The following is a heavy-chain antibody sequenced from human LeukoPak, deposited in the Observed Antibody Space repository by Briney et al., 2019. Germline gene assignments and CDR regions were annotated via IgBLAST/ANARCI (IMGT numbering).Heavy chain of an antibody. CDR1: GASVSDGSYY. J-gene: IGHJ4*02. Sequence: SETLSLTCSVSGASVSDGSYYWSWLRQPPGKGLEWIGYLYYSGNTNYSPSLSGPFSTSIDTSKNHFSLNLTSVTAADTAVYYCARGLSTGREDYFDYWGQGTLVSVSS. D-gene: IGHD1-1*01. V-gene: IGHV4-61*03. CDR2: LYYSGNT. CDR3: ARGLSTGREDYFDY.